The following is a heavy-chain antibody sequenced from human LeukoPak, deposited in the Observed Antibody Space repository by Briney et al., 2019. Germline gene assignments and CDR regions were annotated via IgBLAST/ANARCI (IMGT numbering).Heavy chain of an antibody. CDR2: IKQDGSEK. J-gene: IGHJ5*02. CDR1: GFTFSSYW. D-gene: IGHD2-2*01. Sequence: GGSLRLSCAAPGFTFSSYWMSWVRQAPGKGLEWVANIKQDGSEKYYVDSVKGRFTISRDNAKNSLYLQMNSLRAEDTAVYYCARGDVVPAAMGWFDPWGQGTLVTVSS. CDR3: ARGDVVPAAMGWFDP. V-gene: IGHV3-7*04.